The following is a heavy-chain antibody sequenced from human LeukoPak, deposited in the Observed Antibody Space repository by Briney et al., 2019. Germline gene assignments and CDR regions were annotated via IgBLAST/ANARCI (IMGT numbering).Heavy chain of an antibody. V-gene: IGHV4-39*01. J-gene: IGHJ4*02. D-gene: IGHD4-11*01. CDR2: IYYSGST. CDR3: ASNRGTVTPGGDTTLSNY. CDR1: GGSISSSSYY. Sequence: SETLSLTCTVSGGSISSSSYYWGWIRQPPGKGLEWIGSIYYSGSTYYNPSLKSRVTISVDTSKNQFSLKLSSVTAADTAVYYCASNRGTVTPGGDTTLSNYWGQGTLVTVSS.